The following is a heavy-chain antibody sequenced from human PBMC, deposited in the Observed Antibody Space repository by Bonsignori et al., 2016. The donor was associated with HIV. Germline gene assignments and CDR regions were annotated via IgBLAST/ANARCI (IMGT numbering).Heavy chain of an antibody. D-gene: IGHD4-17*01. V-gene: IGHV1-69*10. Sequence: WVRQAPGQGLEWMGGIIPILGIANYAQKFQGRVTITADESTSTAYMELSSLRSEDTAVYYCARGLLMTTVTNGAFDIWGQGTMVTVSS. CDR3: ARGLLMTTVTNGAFDI. J-gene: IGHJ3*02. CDR2: IIPILGIA.